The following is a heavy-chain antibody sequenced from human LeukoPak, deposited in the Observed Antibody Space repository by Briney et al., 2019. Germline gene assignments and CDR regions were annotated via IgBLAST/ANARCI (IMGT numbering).Heavy chain of an antibody. CDR3: ARKPSTSWPIDY. CDR1: GGSISSGGYY. Sequence: PSQTLSLTCTVSGGSISSGGYYWSWIRQHPGKGLEWIGYIYYSGSTYYNPSLKSRVTISVDTSKNQFSLKLSSVTAADTAVYYCARKPSTSWPIDYWGQGTLVTVSS. J-gene: IGHJ4*02. V-gene: IGHV4-31*03. D-gene: IGHD2-2*01. CDR2: IYYSGST.